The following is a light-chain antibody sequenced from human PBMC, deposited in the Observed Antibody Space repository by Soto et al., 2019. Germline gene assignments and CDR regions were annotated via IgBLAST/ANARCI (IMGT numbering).Light chain of an antibody. Sequence: QSGLTQPGAGSESPGQSITISCTGTSSDVGSYNLVSWYQQHPGKAPKLMIYEVSKRPSGVSNRFSGSKSGNTASLTISGLQAEDEADYYCCSYAGSSTFYVFGTGTKVTVL. CDR3: CSYAGSSTFYV. CDR2: EVS. J-gene: IGLJ1*01. V-gene: IGLV2-23*02. CDR1: SSDVGSYNL.